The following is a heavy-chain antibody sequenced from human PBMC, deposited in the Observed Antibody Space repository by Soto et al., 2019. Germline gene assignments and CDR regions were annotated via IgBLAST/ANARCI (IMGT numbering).Heavy chain of an antibody. Sequence: PSETLSLTCTVSGGSISSYYWSWIRQPPGKGLEWIGYIYYSGSTNYNPSLKSRVTISVDTSKNQFSLKLSSVTAADTAVYYCARDCGGSFDYWGQGTLVTVSS. CDR2: IYYSGST. CDR1: GGSISSYY. CDR3: ARDCGGSFDY. V-gene: IGHV4-59*01. J-gene: IGHJ4*02. D-gene: IGHD2-15*01.